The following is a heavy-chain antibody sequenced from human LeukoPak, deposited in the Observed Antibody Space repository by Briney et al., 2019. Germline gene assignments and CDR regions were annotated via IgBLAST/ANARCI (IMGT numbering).Heavy chain of an antibody. CDR3: ERQSVEAEFDY. CDR2: IKQDGSEQ. CDR1: GFTFSSYW. D-gene: IGHD1-1*01. Sequence: GGSLTLFCAASGFTFSSYWMSWVRHAPGKGLEWVANIKQDGSEQYYVDPVKSRFTISRDNAKNSLYLQMNNMRAEDTAVYYCERQSVEAEFDYWGQGTLVTVSS. V-gene: IGHV3-7*01. J-gene: IGHJ4*02.